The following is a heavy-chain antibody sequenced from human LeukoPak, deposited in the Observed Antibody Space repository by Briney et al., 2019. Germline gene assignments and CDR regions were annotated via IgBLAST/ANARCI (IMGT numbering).Heavy chain of an antibody. CDR3: ARECGDGYNQLDY. J-gene: IGHJ4*02. V-gene: IGHV4-59*12. D-gene: IGHD2-2*01. CDR2: ISDIGST. Sequence: YISDIGSTNYSPSLKSRVTISVDTSKNQFSLKLSSVTAADTAVYYCARECGDGYNQLDYWGQGTLVTVSS.